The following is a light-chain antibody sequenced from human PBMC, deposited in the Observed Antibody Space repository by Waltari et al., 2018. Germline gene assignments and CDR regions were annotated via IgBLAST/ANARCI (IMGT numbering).Light chain of an antibody. CDR3: QQGYNTPYT. V-gene: IGKV1-39*01. Sequence: DIQMTQSPSSLSASVGDRVTIACRASQGISTYLNWYQQKPGKAPNVLIYGASSLQSGVPSRFSGSGSGTDFTLTISSLQPEDFATYYCQQGYNTPYTFGHGTKLDIK. CDR2: GAS. CDR1: QGISTY. J-gene: IGKJ2*01.